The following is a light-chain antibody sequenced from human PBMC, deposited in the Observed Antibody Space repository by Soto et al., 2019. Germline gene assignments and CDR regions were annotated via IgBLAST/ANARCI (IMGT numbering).Light chain of an antibody. CDR1: QDIDKY. J-gene: IGKJ5*01. CDR3: QQYDSLPIT. V-gene: IGKV1-33*01. Sequence: DIQMTQSPSSLSTSVGDSITITCQASQDIDKYLYWYQQKPGKAPKLLIYDASTLDTGVPSRFSGSRSGTRFTLTISSLRPEDIATYYCQQYDSLPITFGQGTRLDIK. CDR2: DAS.